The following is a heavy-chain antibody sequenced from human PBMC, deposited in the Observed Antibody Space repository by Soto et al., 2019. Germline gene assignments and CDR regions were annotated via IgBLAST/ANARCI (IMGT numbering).Heavy chain of an antibody. D-gene: IGHD3-3*01. J-gene: IGHJ6*03. V-gene: IGHV3-23*01. Sequence: EEQLLESGGGLVQPGGSLRLSCAASGFTFKTFAMSWFRQAPGKGLEWVSALSDNGGSAYYADSVRGRFTISRDNSKNTLYLQMDSLRADDTAVYYCAKLRFSEWMRYYHYYVDVWGKGATVTVSS. CDR2: LSDNGGSA. CDR3: AKLRFSEWMRYYHYYVDV. CDR1: GFTFKTFA.